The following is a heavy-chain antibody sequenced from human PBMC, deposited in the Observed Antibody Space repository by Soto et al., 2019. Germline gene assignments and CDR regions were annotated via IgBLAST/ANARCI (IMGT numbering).Heavy chain of an antibody. CDR1: GGSFSGYY. D-gene: IGHD6-13*01. V-gene: IGHV4-34*01. CDR2: INHSGST. CDR3: AGPAIAAAASAFDS. J-gene: IGHJ4*02. Sequence: QVQLQQWGAGLLKPSETLSLTCAVYGGSFSGYYWSWIRQPPGKGLEWIGEINHSGSTNYNPSLKGRAPQHVDTSKNQSPLNLSAGPAAATAVYSWAGPAIAAAASAFDSWGQGTLVTVSS.